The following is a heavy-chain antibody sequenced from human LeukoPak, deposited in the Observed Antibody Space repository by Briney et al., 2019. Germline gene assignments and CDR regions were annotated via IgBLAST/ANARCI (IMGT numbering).Heavy chain of an antibody. CDR2: INSNSGGT. D-gene: IGHD3-10*01. Sequence: ASVKVSCKASGYTFTSYDINWVRQAPGQGLEWMGWINSNSGGTNYAQKFQGRVTMTRDTSISTAYMELSRLRSDDTAVYYCARSLWFGELNWFDPWGQGTLVTVSS. CDR3: ARSLWFGELNWFDP. J-gene: IGHJ5*02. V-gene: IGHV1-2*02. CDR1: GYTFTSYD.